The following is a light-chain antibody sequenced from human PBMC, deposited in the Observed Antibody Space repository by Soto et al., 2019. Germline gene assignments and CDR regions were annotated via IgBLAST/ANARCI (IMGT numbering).Light chain of an antibody. CDR2: GAT. Sequence: EVVFTQSPGTLSLSPGETATLSCRATQSVADSYLASYQQKPGRAPRLLVYGATRRATGIPDRFSGSGSGTAFTLTISTLEPDDFAVYYCHHFGNSPETFGQGTKVE. V-gene: IGKV3-20*01. CDR3: HHFGNSPET. J-gene: IGKJ1*01. CDR1: QSVADSY.